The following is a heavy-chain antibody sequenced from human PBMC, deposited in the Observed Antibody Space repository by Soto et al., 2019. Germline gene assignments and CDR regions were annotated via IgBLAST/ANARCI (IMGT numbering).Heavy chain of an antibody. V-gene: IGHV3-66*01. D-gene: IGHD2-15*01. CDR2: IYSGGST. Sequence: GGSLRLSCAASGFTFSSYAMSWVRQAPGNGLEWVSVIYSGGSTYYADSVKGRFTISRDNSENTLYLQMNSLRAEDTAVYYCARTCSGGTCSFDYWGQGTLVTVSS. CDR3: ARTCSGGTCSFDY. CDR1: GFTFSSYA. J-gene: IGHJ4*02.